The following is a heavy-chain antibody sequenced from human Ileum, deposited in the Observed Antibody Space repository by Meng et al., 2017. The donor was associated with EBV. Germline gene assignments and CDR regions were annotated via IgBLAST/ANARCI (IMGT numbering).Heavy chain of an antibody. CDR1: CGSFSGYY. V-gene: IGHV4-34*01. D-gene: IGHD4-17*01. Sequence: QVQRQEGGAGLWRTSENLCLTCAVYCGSFSGYYWSWNRQPPGKGLEWIGEINHSGSTNYNPSLKSRVTISVDTSKNQFSLKLSSVTAADTAVYYCARGRGYGDYGSLYWGQGTLVTVSS. CDR2: INHSGST. CDR3: ARGRGYGDYGSLY. J-gene: IGHJ4*02.